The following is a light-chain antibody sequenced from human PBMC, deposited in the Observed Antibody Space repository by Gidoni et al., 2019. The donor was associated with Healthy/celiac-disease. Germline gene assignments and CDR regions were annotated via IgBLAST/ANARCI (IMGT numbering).Light chain of an antibody. V-gene: IGKV3-15*01. Sequence: EIVMTQSPATLSVSPGERATLSCRASQSVSSNLAWYQQKPGQAPRLLIYGASTRATGIPARFSGSGSGTEFTLTISSLQSEGFAVYYCQQYNNWAWTFGQGTKVEIK. CDR3: QQYNNWAWT. J-gene: IGKJ1*01. CDR2: GAS. CDR1: QSVSSN.